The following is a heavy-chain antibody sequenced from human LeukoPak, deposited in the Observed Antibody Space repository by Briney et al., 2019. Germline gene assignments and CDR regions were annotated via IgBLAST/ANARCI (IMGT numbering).Heavy chain of an antibody. Sequence: PGRSLRLSCAASGFTFSSYGMHWVRQAPGKGLEWVAVISYDGSNKYYADSVKGRFTISRDNSKNTLYLQMNSLRAEDTAVYYCAKPLLEWLLWTAFDIWGQGTVVTVSS. V-gene: IGHV3-30*18. CDR3: AKPLLEWLLWTAFDI. CDR1: GFTFSSYG. CDR2: ISYDGSNK. J-gene: IGHJ3*02. D-gene: IGHD3-3*01.